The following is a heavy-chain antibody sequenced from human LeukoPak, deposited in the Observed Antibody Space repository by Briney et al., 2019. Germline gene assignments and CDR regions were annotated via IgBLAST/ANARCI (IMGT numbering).Heavy chain of an antibody. D-gene: IGHD4-17*01. Sequence: SETLSLTCTVSGGSISSSSYYWGWIRQPPGKGLEWIGSIYYSGSTYYNPSLKSRVTMSVDTPNNQFSLKVTSVTAADTAVYYCARRSNPGDFRWFDPWGQGTLVTVSS. CDR3: ARRSNPGDFRWFDP. CDR2: IYYSGST. J-gene: IGHJ5*02. CDR1: GGSISSSSYY. V-gene: IGHV4-39*07.